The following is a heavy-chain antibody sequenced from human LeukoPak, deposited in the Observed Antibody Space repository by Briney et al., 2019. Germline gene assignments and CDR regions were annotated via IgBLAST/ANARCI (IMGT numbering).Heavy chain of an antibody. CDR2: IYPGGSNG. V-gene: IGHV5-51*01. Sequence: HGESLKVSCKCSGFDFTAYGIAWVRQMPGKGLEWMGNIYPGGSNGRYSPSFQGQVTMSADKSITTVYLQWSSLKASDTAMYYCARHLHSAWFGFWGQGSLVTVSS. CDR3: ARHLHSAWFGF. J-gene: IGHJ4*02. CDR1: GFDFTAYG. D-gene: IGHD5-18*01.